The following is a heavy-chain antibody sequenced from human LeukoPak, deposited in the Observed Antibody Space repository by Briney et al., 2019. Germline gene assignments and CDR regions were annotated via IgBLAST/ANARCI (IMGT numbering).Heavy chain of an antibody. Sequence: GGSLRLSCAASGFTFSSYAMSWVRQAPGKGLEWVSAIGGSGGSTYYADSVKGRFTISRDNSKNTLYLQMNSLRAEDTAVYYCAKDPTPGYSYGPWSLDSSGYSDYWGQGTLVTVSS. D-gene: IGHD3-22*01. CDR2: IGGSGGST. CDR3: AKDPTPGYSYGPWSLDSSGYSDY. V-gene: IGHV3-23*01. J-gene: IGHJ4*02. CDR1: GFTFSSYA.